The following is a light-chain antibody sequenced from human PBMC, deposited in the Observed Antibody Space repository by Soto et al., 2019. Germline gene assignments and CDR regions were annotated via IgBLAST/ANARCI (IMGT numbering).Light chain of an antibody. V-gene: IGKV1-39*01. J-gene: IGKJ4*01. Sequence: DIQMTQSPSSLSASVGDRVTITCRASRSISSYLNWYQQKPGKVPKLLIYVASSLQSGVPSRFSGRGSGTDFPLTISSLQPEDVATYYCQQSYSTPPTFGGGTKVEIK. CDR2: VAS. CDR1: RSISSY. CDR3: QQSYSTPPT.